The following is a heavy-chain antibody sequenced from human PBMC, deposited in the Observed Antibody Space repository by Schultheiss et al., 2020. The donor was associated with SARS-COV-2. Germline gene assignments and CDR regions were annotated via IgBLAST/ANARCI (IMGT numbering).Heavy chain of an antibody. CDR2: IIPIFGTA. Sequence: KISCKASGGTFSSYAISWVRQAPGQGLEWMGGIIPIFGTANYAQKFQGRVTITADESTSTAYMELSSLRSEDTAVYYCAREIRFLEWLNYYYMDVWGKGTTVTVSS. V-gene: IGHV1-69*01. J-gene: IGHJ6*03. CDR1: GGTFSSYA. D-gene: IGHD3-3*01. CDR3: AREIRFLEWLNYYYMDV.